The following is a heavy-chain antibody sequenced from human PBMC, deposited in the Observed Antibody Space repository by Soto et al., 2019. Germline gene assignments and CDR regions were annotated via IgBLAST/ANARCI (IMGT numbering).Heavy chain of an antibody. D-gene: IGHD2-21*01. CDR3: VNMMIARGAFDF. V-gene: IGHV3-64D*06. CDR1: VFAFSSYA. Sequence: PGWSLRLSCSSSVFAFSSYAMHWVRQTPGKGLEYVSAISPQGGSTYYADSVKGRFTISRDDSKNTVYLQMSSLRPDDTAVYYCVNMMIARGAFDFWGQGTLVTVSS. CDR2: ISPQGGST. J-gene: IGHJ4*02.